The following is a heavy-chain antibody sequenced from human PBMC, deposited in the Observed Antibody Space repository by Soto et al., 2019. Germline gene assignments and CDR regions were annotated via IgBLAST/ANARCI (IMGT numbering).Heavy chain of an antibody. CDR3: AKDGAGDYADYLYFRGMEV. Sequence: EVQVLESGGGLVRPGGSLRLSCVASGFTHTSYAMSWVRQVPGKGLEWLSSINNRGSSKYYADSVRGRFTVSRDTYTNTLYLEMNYLRDEDTAVYYCAKDGAGDYADYLYFRGMEVWGQGTTVTVSS. J-gene: IGHJ6*02. V-gene: IGHV3-23*01. D-gene: IGHD4-17*01. CDR2: INNRGSSK. CDR1: GFTHTSYA.